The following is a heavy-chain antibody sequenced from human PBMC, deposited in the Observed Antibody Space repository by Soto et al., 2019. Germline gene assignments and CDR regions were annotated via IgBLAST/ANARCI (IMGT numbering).Heavy chain of an antibody. J-gene: IGHJ3*02. V-gene: IGHV3-23*01. CDR3: AIDIVYYYYSCGYHSDAYAI. CDR1: GFTFSSYA. Sequence: GGSLRLSCAASGFTFSSYAMSWVRQASGKGLEWVSAISGSGGSTYYADSVKGRFTISRDNSKNTLYLQMNSLRAEDTAGYYCAIDIVYYYYSCGYHSDAYAIWGQRTTDTGSS. CDR2: ISGSGGST. D-gene: IGHD3-22*01.